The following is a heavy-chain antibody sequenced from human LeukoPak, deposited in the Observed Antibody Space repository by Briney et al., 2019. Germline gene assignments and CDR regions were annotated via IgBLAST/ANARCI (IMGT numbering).Heavy chain of an antibody. CDR2: VYYSGST. Sequence: PSHTLSLIYTVSCASISSGESYWSWPRQPPGKGSERFVYVYYSGSTYYNPSLECPVPISVHTSKNQFSLQLSSVTAADTAVYYCARDIWDFLSVYTYNWFDPWGQGSLVTVSS. D-gene: IGHD3-3*01. V-gene: IGHV4-30-4*08. J-gene: IGHJ5*02. CDR3: ARDIWDFLSVYTYNWFDP. CDR1: CASISSGESY.